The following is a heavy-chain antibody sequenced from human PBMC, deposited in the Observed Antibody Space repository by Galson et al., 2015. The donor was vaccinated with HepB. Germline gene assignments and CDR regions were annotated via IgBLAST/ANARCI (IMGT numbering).Heavy chain of an antibody. CDR3: ACIYDSSGSLDY. CDR1: GGTFSSYA. D-gene: IGHD3-22*01. Sequence: SVKVSCKASGGTFSSYAISWVRQAPGQGLEWMGGIIPIFGTANYAQKFQGRVTITADESTSTAYMELSSLRSEDTAVYYCACIYDSSGSLDYWGQGTLVTVSS. J-gene: IGHJ4*02. CDR2: IIPIFGTA. V-gene: IGHV1-69*13.